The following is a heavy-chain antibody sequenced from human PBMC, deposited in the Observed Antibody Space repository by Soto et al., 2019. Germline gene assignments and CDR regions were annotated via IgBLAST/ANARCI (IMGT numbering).Heavy chain of an antibody. Sequence: SQTLSLTCAISGDSVSSNSAAWNWIRQSPSRGLEWLGRTYYRSKWSNDYAVSVKSRITINPDTSQNQFSMQLNSVTPEDTAVYYCARSRAGVRWLQIKGSWFDTWGQGTLVTVSS. D-gene: IGHD5-12*01. CDR1: GDSVSSNSAA. CDR2: TYYRSKWSN. V-gene: IGHV6-1*01. J-gene: IGHJ5*02. CDR3: ARSRAGVRWLQIKGSWFDT.